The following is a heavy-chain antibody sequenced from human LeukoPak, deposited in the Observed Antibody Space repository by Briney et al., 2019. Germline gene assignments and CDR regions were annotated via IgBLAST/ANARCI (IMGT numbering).Heavy chain of an antibody. J-gene: IGHJ5*02. CDR2: INRDGSST. Sequence: GSLRLSCAASGFTSSRSCMHGVCHAPGKKLVCVSRINRDGSSTSYADSVKGRFTISRDNAKNTLYLQMNSLRAEDTAVYYCARGGGTAKSLRFDPWGQGTLVTVSS. CDR1: GFTSSRSC. D-gene: IGHD5-18*01. CDR3: ARGGGTAKSLRFDP. V-gene: IGHV3-74*01.